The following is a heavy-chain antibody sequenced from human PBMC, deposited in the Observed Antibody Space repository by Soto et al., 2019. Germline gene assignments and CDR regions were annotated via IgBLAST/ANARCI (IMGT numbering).Heavy chain of an antibody. V-gene: IGHV3-30-3*01. J-gene: IGHJ4*02. D-gene: IGHD6-13*01. Sequence: QVQLMESGGGVVQPGRSLRLSCAASGFTFSSYAMHWVRQAPGKGLEWVAVISYDGSNKYYADSVKGRFTISRDNSKNTLYMQMNSLRAEDTAVYYCARDWEQQLEEWGQGTLVTVSS. CDR1: GFTFSSYA. CDR2: ISYDGSNK. CDR3: ARDWEQQLEE.